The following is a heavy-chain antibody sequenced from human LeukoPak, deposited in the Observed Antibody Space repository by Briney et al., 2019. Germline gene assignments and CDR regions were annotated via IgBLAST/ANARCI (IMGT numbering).Heavy chain of an antibody. Sequence: PSETLSLTCAVSGASISNARYYWGWVRQPPGKGLEWIGSIYYSGSTYYNPSLKSRVTISVDTSKRQFSLKVSAVTAADTAVYYCARYYTPYTSGWNVGLDYWGQGTLVIASS. J-gene: IGHJ4*02. CDR1: GASISNARYY. CDR2: IYYSGST. V-gene: IGHV4-39*01. D-gene: IGHD6-19*01. CDR3: ARYYTPYTSGWNVGLDY.